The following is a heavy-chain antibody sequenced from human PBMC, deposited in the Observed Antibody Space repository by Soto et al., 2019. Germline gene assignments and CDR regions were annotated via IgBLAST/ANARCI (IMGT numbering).Heavy chain of an antibody. CDR2: VYYSGST. D-gene: IGHD2-8*01. Sequence: QVQLQESGPGLVKPSETLSLTCTVSGGSISSYYWSWIRQSPGKGLEWIGYVYYSGSTNYNPSLKSRVTISVDTSKKQFSLRLSSVTAADTAVYYCARFHCSNGVCWPDPWGQGTLVTVSS. V-gene: IGHV4-59*08. CDR1: GGSISSYY. CDR3: ARFHCSNGVCWPDP. J-gene: IGHJ5*02.